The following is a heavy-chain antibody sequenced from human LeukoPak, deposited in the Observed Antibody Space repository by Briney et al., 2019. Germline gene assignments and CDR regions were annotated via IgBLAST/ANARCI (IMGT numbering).Heavy chain of an antibody. D-gene: IGHD3-22*01. V-gene: IGHV1-69*04. Sequence: SVKVSCKASGGTFSSYAIIWVRQAPGQGLEWMGRIIPILGIANYAQKFQGRVTITADKSTSTAYMELSSLRSEDTAVYYCARRYDSSGYKDYWGQGTLVTVSS. CDR3: ARRYDSSGYKDY. CDR1: GGTFSSYA. CDR2: IIPILGIA. J-gene: IGHJ4*02.